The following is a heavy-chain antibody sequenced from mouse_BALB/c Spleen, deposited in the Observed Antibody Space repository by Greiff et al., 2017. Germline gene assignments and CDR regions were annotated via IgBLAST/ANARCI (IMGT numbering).Heavy chain of an antibody. CDR3: ARRGIYYDYDGSGFAY. D-gene: IGHD2-4*01. CDR1: GYTFTEYT. J-gene: IGHJ3*01. V-gene: IGHV1-18*01. Sequence: EVKLMESGPELVKPGASVKISCKTSGYTFTEYTMHWVKQSHGKSLEWIGGINPNNGGTSYNQKFKGKATLTVDKSSSTAYMELRSLTSEDSAVYYCARRGIYYDYDGSGFAYWGQGTLVTVSA. CDR2: INPNNGGT.